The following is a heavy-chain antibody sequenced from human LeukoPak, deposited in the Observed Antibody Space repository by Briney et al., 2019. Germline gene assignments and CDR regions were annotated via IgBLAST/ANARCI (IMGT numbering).Heavy chain of an antibody. J-gene: IGHJ4*02. CDR3: ARGPLDSGYTYFDY. Sequence: SETLSLTCTVSGGSVSSYYWSWIRQPPGMGLEWIGYFSYSGNTNYNPSLKSRVTISVDTSKNQFSLKLRSVTAADTAIYYCARGPLDSGYTYFDYWGQGTLVSVAS. CDR2: FSYSGNT. D-gene: IGHD5-12*01. V-gene: IGHV4-59*02. CDR1: GGSVSSYY.